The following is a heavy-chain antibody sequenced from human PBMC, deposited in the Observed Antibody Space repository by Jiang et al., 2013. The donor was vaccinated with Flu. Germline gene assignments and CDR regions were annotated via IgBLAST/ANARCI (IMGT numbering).Heavy chain of an antibody. Sequence: QLLESGGGVVQPGRSLRLSCAASGFTFSSYGMHWVRQAPGKGLEWVAVISYDGSNKYYADSVKGRFTISRDNSKNTLYLQMNSLRAEDTAVYYCAKESPIGDAFDIWGQGTMVTVSS. V-gene: IGHV3-30*18. CDR3: AKESPIGDAFDI. CDR2: ISYDGSNK. J-gene: IGHJ3*02. CDR1: GFTFSSYG.